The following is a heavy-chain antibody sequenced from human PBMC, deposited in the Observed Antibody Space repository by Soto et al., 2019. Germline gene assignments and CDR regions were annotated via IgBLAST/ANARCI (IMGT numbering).Heavy chain of an antibody. V-gene: IGHV3-23*01. CDR2: ILVGGST. Sequence: GGSLRLSCAASVFICISYDMSWVRQAPGKGLEWVSTILVGGSTHYEDSVTGRFTISRDTSKNTVFLQMNSLTAGDTAVYYCAKATAPSGGAFDICGQGTMVTVSS. J-gene: IGHJ3*02. D-gene: IGHD1-1*01. CDR3: AKATAPSGGAFDI. CDR1: VFICISYD.